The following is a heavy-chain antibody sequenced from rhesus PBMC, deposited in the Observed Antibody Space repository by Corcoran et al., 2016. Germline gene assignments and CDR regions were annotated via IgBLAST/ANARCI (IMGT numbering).Heavy chain of an antibody. D-gene: IGHD6-25*01. CDR3: ARDLAGSGSLDY. V-gene: IGHV4-122*02. CDR2: ISYSGST. CDR1: GYSISSGYG. Sequence: QLQLQESGPGLVKPSETLSLTCAVSGYSISSGYGWSGIRQPPGKGLEWIGYISYSGSTSYNPSLKSRVTISRATSQTQFALKLSSVTAADTAVYYCARDLAGSGSLDYWGQGVLVTVSS. J-gene: IGHJ4*01.